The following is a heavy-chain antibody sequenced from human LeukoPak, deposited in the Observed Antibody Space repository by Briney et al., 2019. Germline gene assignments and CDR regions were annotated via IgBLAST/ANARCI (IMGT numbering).Heavy chain of an antibody. D-gene: IGHD6-19*01. CDR2: FDPEDGET. J-gene: IGHJ4*02. Sequence: ASVKVSCKVSGYTLTELSMHWVRQAPGKGLECMGGFDPEDGETIYAQKFQGRVTMTEDTSTDTAYMELSSLRSEDTAVYYCATGLTKWLVRKYFDYWGQGTLVAVSS. CDR1: GYTLTELS. CDR3: ATGLTKWLVRKYFDY. V-gene: IGHV1-24*01.